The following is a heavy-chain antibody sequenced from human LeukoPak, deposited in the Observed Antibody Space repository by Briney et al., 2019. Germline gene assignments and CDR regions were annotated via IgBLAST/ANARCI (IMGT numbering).Heavy chain of an antibody. CDR3: ATHPGVAHYYYGMDV. V-gene: IGHV3-48*04. D-gene: IGHD7-27*01. Sequence: GGSLRLSCAASGFTFSSYSMNWVRQAPGKGLEWVSYISSSSSTIYYADSVKGRFTISRDNAKNSLYLQMNSLRAEDTAVYYCATHPGVAHYYYGMDVWGQGTTVTVSS. CDR2: ISSSSSTI. CDR1: GFTFSSYS. J-gene: IGHJ6*02.